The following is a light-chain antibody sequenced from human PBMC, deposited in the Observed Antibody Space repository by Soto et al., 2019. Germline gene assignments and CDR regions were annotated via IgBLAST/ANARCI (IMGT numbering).Light chain of an antibody. Sequence: QYVLTQPPSASGSPGQSVTISCTGTSSDVGGYNYVSWCQQHPGKPPKLIIYEVSKRPSGVPDRFFGSKSGNTASLTVSGLQAEDEADYYCSSYAGSNNYVFGTGTKVTVL. V-gene: IGLV2-8*01. J-gene: IGLJ1*01. CDR1: SSDVGGYNY. CDR2: EVS. CDR3: SSYAGSNNYV.